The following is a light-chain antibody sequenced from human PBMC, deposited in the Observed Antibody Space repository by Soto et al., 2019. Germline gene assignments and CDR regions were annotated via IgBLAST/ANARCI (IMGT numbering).Light chain of an antibody. Sequence: QSVLTQPPSVSGAPGQRVTISCTGSGSNIGAGYDVHWYQHLPGTAPRLVIYENIKRPSGVPGRFSASKAGASASLAIAGLQEEDEADYYCQSYDKDFNWVFGGGTKLTVL. CDR2: ENI. CDR1: GSNIGAGYD. J-gene: IGLJ3*02. CDR3: QSYDKDFNWV. V-gene: IGLV1-40*01.